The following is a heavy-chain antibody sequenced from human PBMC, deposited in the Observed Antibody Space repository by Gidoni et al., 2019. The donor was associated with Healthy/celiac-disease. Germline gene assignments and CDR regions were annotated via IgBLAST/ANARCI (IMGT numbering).Heavy chain of an antibody. CDR1: GFTFSDYY. CDR2: ISSSSSYT. V-gene: IGHV3-11*06. Sequence: QVQLVESGGGLVKPGGSLRLSCAASGFTFSDYYMSWIRQAPGKGLEWVSYISSSSSYTNYADSVKGRFTISRDNAKNSLYLQMNSLRAEDTAVYYCARDLTIFGVVNHNAFDIWGQGTMVTVSS. J-gene: IGHJ3*02. D-gene: IGHD3-3*01. CDR3: ARDLTIFGVVNHNAFDI.